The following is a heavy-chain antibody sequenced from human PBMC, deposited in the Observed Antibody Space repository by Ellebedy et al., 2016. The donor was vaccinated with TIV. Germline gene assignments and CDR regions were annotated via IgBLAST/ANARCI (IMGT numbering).Heavy chain of an antibody. J-gene: IGHJ4*02. Sequence: GGSLRLXXAVSGFTFSSYAMHWVRQAPGKGLEWVAVISYDGSNKYYADSVKGRFTISRDNSKNTLYLQMNSLRAEDTAVYYCARDARGYSGYDPLDYWGQGTLVTVSS. D-gene: IGHD5-12*01. CDR1: GFTFSSYA. CDR2: ISYDGSNK. CDR3: ARDARGYSGYDPLDY. V-gene: IGHV3-30-3*01.